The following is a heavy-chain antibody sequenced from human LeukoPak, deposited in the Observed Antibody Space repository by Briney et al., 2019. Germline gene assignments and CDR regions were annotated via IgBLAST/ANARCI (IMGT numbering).Heavy chain of an antibody. J-gene: IGHJ4*02. Sequence: PGGSLRLSCAASGFTFDSYWMSWVRQAPGMGLEWGANINEDGSAKYYVDSVRGRFTLSRDNAKNSLYLQMNSLRAEDTALYYFAKAPGLGTPQFDYWGQGTLVTVSS. V-gene: IGHV3-7*03. CDR2: INEDGSAK. D-gene: IGHD1-26*01. CDR1: GFTFDSYW. CDR3: AKAPGLGTPQFDY.